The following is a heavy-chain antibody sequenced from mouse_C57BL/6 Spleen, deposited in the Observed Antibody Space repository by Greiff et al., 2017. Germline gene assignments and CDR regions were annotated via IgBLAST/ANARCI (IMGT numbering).Heavy chain of an antibody. J-gene: IGHJ1*03. CDR1: GFSLSTFGMG. CDR2: IWWDDDK. CDR3: ARMEGRYYSNYHWYFDV. Sequence: QVQLQQSGPGILQPSQTLSLTCSFSGFSLSTFGMGVGWIRQPSGKGLEWLAHIWWDDDKYYNPALKSRLTISKDTSKNQVFLKIANVDTADTATYYCARMEGRYYSNYHWYFDVWGTGTTVTVSS. D-gene: IGHD2-5*01. V-gene: IGHV8-8*01.